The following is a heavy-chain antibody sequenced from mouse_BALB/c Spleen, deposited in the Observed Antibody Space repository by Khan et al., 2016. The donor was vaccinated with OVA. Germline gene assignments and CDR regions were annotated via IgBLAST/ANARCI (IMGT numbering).Heavy chain of an antibody. Sequence: EVQLQESGPGLVKPSQSLSLTCTVTGYSITSGYGWNWIRQLPGNILVWTGYLSYSGSTNYNPSLKSRISITRDTSKNQFFLQLNAEPTEDTATYYCARTARIQYWGQGTTLTVSS. J-gene: IGHJ2*01. CDR2: LSYSGST. D-gene: IGHD1-2*01. CDR1: GYSITSGYG. CDR3: ARTARIQY. V-gene: IGHV3-2*02.